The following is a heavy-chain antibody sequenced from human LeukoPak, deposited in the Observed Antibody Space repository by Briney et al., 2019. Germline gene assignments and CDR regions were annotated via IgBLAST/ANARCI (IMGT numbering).Heavy chain of an antibody. CDR2: ISSNGGST. CDR1: GFTFSSYA. V-gene: IGHV3-64*01. J-gene: IGHJ3*02. D-gene: IGHD5-12*01. Sequence: GGSLRLSCAASGFTFSSYAMHWVRQAPGKGLEYVSAISSNGGSTYYANSVKGRFTIPRDNSKNTLYLQMGSLRAEDMAVYYCARDRSDSGYDYDAFDIWGQGTMVTVSS. CDR3: ARDRSDSGYDYDAFDI.